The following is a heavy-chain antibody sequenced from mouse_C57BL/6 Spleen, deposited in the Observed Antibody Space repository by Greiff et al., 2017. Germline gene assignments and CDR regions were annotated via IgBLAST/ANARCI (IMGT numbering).Heavy chain of an antibody. J-gene: IGHJ4*01. CDR2: ISSGSSTI. Sequence: EVKLVESGGGLVKPGGSLKLSCAASGFTFSDYGMHWVRQAPEKGLEWVAYISSGSSTIYYADTVKGRFTISRDNAKNTLFLQMTSLRSEDTAMYYCARRDSSGAMDYWGQGTSVTVSS. V-gene: IGHV5-17*01. CDR1: GFTFSDYG. CDR3: ARRDSSGAMDY. D-gene: IGHD3-2*02.